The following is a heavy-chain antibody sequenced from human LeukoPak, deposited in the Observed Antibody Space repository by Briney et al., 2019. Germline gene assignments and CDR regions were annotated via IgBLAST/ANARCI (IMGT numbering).Heavy chain of an antibody. CDR1: GGSISSSSYC. J-gene: IGHJ4*02. V-gene: IGHV4-39*01. D-gene: IGHD6-13*01. Sequence: KASQTLSLTCTVAGGSISSSSYCWGWIRQPPRKWLEWIGSIYYSGSTYYNHSLKSRVTISVDTTKNQLSLKLSSVTAADTAVYYCARLSSSWYGWGQGTLVTVSS. CDR3: ARLSSSWYG. CDR2: IYYSGST.